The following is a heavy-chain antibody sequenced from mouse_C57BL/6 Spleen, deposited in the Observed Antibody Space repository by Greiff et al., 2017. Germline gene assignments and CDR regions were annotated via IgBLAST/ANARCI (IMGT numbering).Heavy chain of an antibody. D-gene: IGHD2-3*01. J-gene: IGHJ4*01. Sequence: QVQLQQPGAELVMPGASVKLSCKASGYTFTSYWMHWVKQRPGQGLEWIGEIDPSDSYTNYNQKFKGKSTLTVDKSSSTAYMQLSSLTSEDSAVYYCARFDDYWGQGTSVTVSS. CDR2: IDPSDSYT. CDR3: ARFDDY. V-gene: IGHV1-69*01. CDR1: GYTFTSYW.